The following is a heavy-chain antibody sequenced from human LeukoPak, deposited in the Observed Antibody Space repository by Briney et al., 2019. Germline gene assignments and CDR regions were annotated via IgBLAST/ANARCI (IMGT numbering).Heavy chain of an antibody. V-gene: IGHV4-34*01. J-gene: IGHJ5*02. Sequence: SETLSLTCAVYGGSFSGYYWSWIRQPPGKGLEWIGEINHSGSTNYNPSLKSRVTISVDTSKNQFSLKLSSVTAADTAVYYCARDHKESFYDFWSAFDPWGRGTLVTVSS. CDR1: GGSFSGYY. CDR3: ARDHKESFYDFWSAFDP. CDR2: INHSGST. D-gene: IGHD3-3*01.